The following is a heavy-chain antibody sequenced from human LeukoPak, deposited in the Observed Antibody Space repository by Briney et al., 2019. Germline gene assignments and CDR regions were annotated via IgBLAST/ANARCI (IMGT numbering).Heavy chain of an antibody. J-gene: IGHJ4*02. V-gene: IGHV4-59*01. CDR2: IYYSGST. Sequence: SETLSLTCTVSGGSISSYYWSWVRQPPGKRLEWIGYIYYSGSTNYNPSLKSRVTISVDRSKNQFSLKLSSVTAADTAVYYCARDRNGYYYWGQGTLVTVSS. D-gene: IGHD3-3*01. CDR1: GGSISSYY. CDR3: ARDRNGYYY.